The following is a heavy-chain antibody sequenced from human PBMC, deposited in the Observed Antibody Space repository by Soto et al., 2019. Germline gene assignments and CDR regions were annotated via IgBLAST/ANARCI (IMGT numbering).Heavy chain of an antibody. Sequence: EVQLLESGGGLVQPGGSLRLSCAPSGFTFSSYAMNWVRQAPGKGLEWVSAITGPGRSTYYADSVKGRFTISRDNSKNTLYLQMSSLRAEDTGVYYCATFHGDYAGGEFFQHWGRGTLVTVSS. D-gene: IGHD4-17*01. CDR3: ATFHGDYAGGEFFQH. CDR1: GFTFSSYA. V-gene: IGHV3-23*01. J-gene: IGHJ1*01. CDR2: ITGPGRST.